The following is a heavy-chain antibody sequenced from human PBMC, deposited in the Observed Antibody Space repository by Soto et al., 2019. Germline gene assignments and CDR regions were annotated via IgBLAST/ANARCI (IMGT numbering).Heavy chain of an antibody. Sequence: GGSLRLSCAASGFTFSSYAMSWVRQAPGKGLEWVSVINTSGGTYYADSVKGRFTISRDNSKNTLYLQMNSLRAEDTAVYYCAKRVARPYFFDYWGQGTRVTVSS. CDR2: INTSGGT. CDR1: GFTFSSYA. CDR3: AKRVARPYFFDY. J-gene: IGHJ4*02. D-gene: IGHD5-12*01. V-gene: IGHV3-23*01.